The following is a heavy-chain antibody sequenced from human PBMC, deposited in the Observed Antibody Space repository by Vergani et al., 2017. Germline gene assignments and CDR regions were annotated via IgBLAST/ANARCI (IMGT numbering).Heavy chain of an antibody. D-gene: IGHD6-19*01. CDR3: ARHSTVEWLVKLGWIDP. J-gene: IGHJ5*02. Sequence: LQLQESGPGLVKPSETLSLTCIVTGGSISRISYYGAWVRQPPGKGLEWIGSIYYAGSTYYNPSLKSRVTISVNTSKNHFSLKLSSVTAADSAVYFCARHSTVEWLVKLGWIDPWGQGILVTVSS. V-gene: IGHV4-39*01. CDR1: GGSISRISYY. CDR2: IYYAGST.